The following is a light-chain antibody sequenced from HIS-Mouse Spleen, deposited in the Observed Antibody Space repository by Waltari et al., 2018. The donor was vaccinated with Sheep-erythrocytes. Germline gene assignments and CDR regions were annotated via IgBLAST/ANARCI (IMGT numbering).Light chain of an antibody. CDR1: KLGDKY. J-gene: IGLJ2*01. Sequence: SYELTQPPSVSVSPGQTASITCSGEKLGDKYACWYQQKPGKSPVLVIYQDSKRPSGIPERFSGSNSGNTATLTISGTQAMDEADYYCQAWDSSTVEFGGGTKLTVL. V-gene: IGLV3-1*01. CDR2: QDS. CDR3: QAWDSSTVE.